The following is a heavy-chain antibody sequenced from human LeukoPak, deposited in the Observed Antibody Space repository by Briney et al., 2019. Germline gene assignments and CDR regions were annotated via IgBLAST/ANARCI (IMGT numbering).Heavy chain of an antibody. CDR2: ISGSGGST. Sequence: PGGSLRLSCAASGFTVSSNYMSWVRQAPGKGLEWVSAISGSGGSTYYADSVKGRFTISRDNSKNTLYLQMNSLRAEDTAVYYCAKDVEGYCSGGSCYFDYWGQGTLVTVSS. CDR1: GFTVSSNY. CDR3: AKDVEGYCSGGSCYFDY. J-gene: IGHJ4*02. D-gene: IGHD2-15*01. V-gene: IGHV3-23*01.